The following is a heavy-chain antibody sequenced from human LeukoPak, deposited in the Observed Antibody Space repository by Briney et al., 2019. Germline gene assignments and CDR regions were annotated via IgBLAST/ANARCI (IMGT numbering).Heavy chain of an antibody. D-gene: IGHD6-13*01. CDR3: AKVKGYSTSGYLDY. Sequence: GSLRLSCAASGFTFSNYGFIWVRQAPGKGLEWVSSMTTIDPRIYYADSVRGRFTISRDPAENSLILQMNSLTAEDTAVYYCAKVKGYSTSGYLDYWGQGTLVTVSS. CDR1: GFTFSNYG. J-gene: IGHJ4*02. V-gene: IGHV3-21*01. CDR2: MTTIDPRI.